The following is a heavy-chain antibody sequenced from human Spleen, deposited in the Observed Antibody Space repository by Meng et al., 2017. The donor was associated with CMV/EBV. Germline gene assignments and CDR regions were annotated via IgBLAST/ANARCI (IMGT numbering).Heavy chain of an antibody. CDR3: ARDIGCYEQQLLLQDYYGMDV. J-gene: IGHJ6*02. CDR2: ISSSGTVI. V-gene: IGHV3-48*04. D-gene: IGHD6-13*01. CDR1: GFRFSSSW. Sequence: GESLKISCEASGFRFSSSWMHWVRQAPGKGLEWVSYISSSGTVIYYTASVKGRFTISRDNAKNSLYLQMNSLGVEDTAVYFCARDIGCYEQQLLLQDYYGMDVWGQGTTVTVSS.